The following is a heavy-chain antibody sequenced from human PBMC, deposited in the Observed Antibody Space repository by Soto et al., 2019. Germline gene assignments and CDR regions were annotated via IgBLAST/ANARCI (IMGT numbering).Heavy chain of an antibody. CDR3: ARAPMVLSRSYFDS. V-gene: IGHV4-59*01. D-gene: IGHD2-8*01. J-gene: IGHJ4*02. Sequence: SETLSLTCTVPGGSISNFYWSWIRQPPGKGLEWIGYISYSGNTNYNPSLKSRVPISVDTSKNQLSLNLTSVTAADTAVYYCARAPMVLSRSYFDSWGQGTPVTVSS. CDR2: ISYSGNT. CDR1: GGSISNFY.